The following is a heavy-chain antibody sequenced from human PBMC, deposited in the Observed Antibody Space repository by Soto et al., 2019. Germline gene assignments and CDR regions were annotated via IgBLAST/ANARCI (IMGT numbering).Heavy chain of an antibody. CDR3: AQVRYDISAYSYYLDY. V-gene: IGHV3-23*01. D-gene: IGHD3-22*01. Sequence: GGSLRLSCAASGITFTSYAMSWVRQASGKGLEWVSCISNSGDSTYYTDSVKGRFTISRDNTKDTLYLQMNSLRAGDTAIYYCAQVRYDISAYSYYLDYWGQGTLVTVPQ. CDR2: ISNSGDST. J-gene: IGHJ4*02. CDR1: GITFTSYA.